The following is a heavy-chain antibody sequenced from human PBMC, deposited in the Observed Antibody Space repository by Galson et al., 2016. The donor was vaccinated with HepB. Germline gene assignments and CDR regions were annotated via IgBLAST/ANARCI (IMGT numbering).Heavy chain of an antibody. J-gene: IGHJ3*02. CDR2: ISAYNGNT. V-gene: IGHV1-18*01. Sequence: SVKVSCKASGYTFTSYGISWVRQIPGQGLEWMAWISAYNGNTKYAQKYEGRVTLTTQTPTTTAYMERRSLRSDDTAVYFCARTATGGYWIWGQGTMVTVPS. CDR1: GYTFTSYG. D-gene: IGHD4-11*01. CDR3: ARTATGGYWI.